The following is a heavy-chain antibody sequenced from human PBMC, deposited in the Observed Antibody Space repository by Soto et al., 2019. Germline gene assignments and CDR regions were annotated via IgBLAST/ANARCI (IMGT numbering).Heavy chain of an antibody. CDR2: INAGNGNT. CDR3: ARSIVVVTALDY. Sequence: QVQLVQSGAEEKKPGASVKVSCKASGYTFTSYAMHWVRQAPGQRLEWMGWINAGNGNTKYSQKFQGRVTITRDTTASTADMKLSSLRSEDTAVYYCARSIVVVTALDYWGQGTLVTVSS. V-gene: IGHV1-3*05. J-gene: IGHJ4*02. CDR1: GYTFTSYA. D-gene: IGHD2-21*02.